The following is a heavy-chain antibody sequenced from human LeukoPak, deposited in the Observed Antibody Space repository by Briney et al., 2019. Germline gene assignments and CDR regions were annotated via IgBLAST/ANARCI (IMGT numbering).Heavy chain of an antibody. V-gene: IGHV7-4-1*02. CDR1: GYTFTSYA. J-gene: IGHJ6*03. CDR3: ARGDDFWSGYRKSYYYYYYMDV. CDR2: INTNTGNP. D-gene: IGHD3-3*01. Sequence: ASVKVSCKASGYTFTSYAMNWVRQAPGQGLEWMGWINTNTGNPTYAQGFTGRFVFSLDTSVSTAYLQISSLKAEDTAVYYCARGDDFWSGYRKSYYYYYYMDVWGKGTTVTVSS.